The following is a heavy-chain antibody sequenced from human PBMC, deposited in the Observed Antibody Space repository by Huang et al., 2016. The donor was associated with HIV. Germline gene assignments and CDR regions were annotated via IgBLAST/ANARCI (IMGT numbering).Heavy chain of an antibody. V-gene: IGHV3-30*02. Sequence: QVQLVESGGGVVQPGGSLRLSCAASGFTFSNYGMHWVRRAPGKGLEWVAFIRFDGSNKYYVDSVKGRFTITRDNSKNTLYLQMNSLRDEDTAVYYCAKARVPAATDYWGQGTLVTVSS. J-gene: IGHJ4*02. CDR1: GFTFSNYG. CDR2: IRFDGSNK. D-gene: IGHD2-2*01. CDR3: AKARVPAATDY.